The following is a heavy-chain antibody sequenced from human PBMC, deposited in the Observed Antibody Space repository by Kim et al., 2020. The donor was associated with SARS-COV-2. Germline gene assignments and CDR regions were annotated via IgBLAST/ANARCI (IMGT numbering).Heavy chain of an antibody. D-gene: IGHD3-3*01. Sequence: QKCQGRVTITKDTSISTAYMELSRLGSDDTAVYYCARDVGDSVWSGSFDYWGQGTLVTVSS. J-gene: IGHJ4*02. CDR3: ARDVGDSVWSGSFDY. V-gene: IGHV1-2*02.